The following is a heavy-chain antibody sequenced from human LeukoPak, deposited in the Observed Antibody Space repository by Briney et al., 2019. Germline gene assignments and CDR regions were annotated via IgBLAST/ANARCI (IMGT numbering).Heavy chain of an antibody. CDR3: ARTIGRGSGYYSTEADY. D-gene: IGHD3-22*01. CDR2: IIPIFGTA. Sequence: ASVKVSCKASGGTFSSYAISWVRQAPGQGLEWMGGIIPIFGTANYAQKFQGRVTITADESTSTAYMELSSLRSEDTAVYYCARTIGRGSGYYSTEADYGGQGTLVTVSS. CDR1: GGTFSSYA. J-gene: IGHJ4*02. V-gene: IGHV1-69*13.